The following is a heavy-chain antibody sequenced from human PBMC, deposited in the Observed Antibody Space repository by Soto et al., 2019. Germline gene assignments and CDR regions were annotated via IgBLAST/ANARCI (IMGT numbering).Heavy chain of an antibody. Sequence: GASVKVFCKASGGTFSRYGISWVRQAPGQGLEWMGGIIPMFAKANYAQKFQDRVTITADESTGTAYMELRSLRFEDTAVYYCTRDGTLYDSSAYYYLYWGQGTLVTVSS. V-gene: IGHV1-69*13. D-gene: IGHD3-22*01. CDR2: IIPMFAKA. J-gene: IGHJ4*02. CDR3: TRDGTLYDSSAYYYLY. CDR1: GGTFSRYG.